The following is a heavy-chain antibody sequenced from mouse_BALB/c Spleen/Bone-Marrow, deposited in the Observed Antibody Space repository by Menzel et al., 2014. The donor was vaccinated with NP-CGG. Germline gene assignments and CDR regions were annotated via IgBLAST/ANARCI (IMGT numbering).Heavy chain of an antibody. CDR1: GCAFTNYW. J-gene: IGHJ3*01. CDR3: ARLRGYSQAWFAY. Sequence: VQLQQSGAELVRPGTSVKISCKASGCAFTNYWLGWVKQRPGHGLEWIGDIYPGSGNTYYSEKFKGKATLTADKSSSTAYMQLSSLTSEDSAVYFCARLRGYSQAWFAYWGQGTLVTVSA. D-gene: IGHD2-3*01. V-gene: IGHV1-63*01. CDR2: IYPGSGNT.